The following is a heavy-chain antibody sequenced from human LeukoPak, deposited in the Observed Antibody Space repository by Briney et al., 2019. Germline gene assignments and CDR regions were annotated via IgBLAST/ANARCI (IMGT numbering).Heavy chain of an antibody. CDR3: TSPASPTVTNDY. V-gene: IGHV3-73*01. CDR1: GFTFSGSA. CDR2: IRSKANSYTT. D-gene: IGHD4-17*01. Sequence: HPGGSLRLSCAASGFTFSGSAMHWVRQASGKGLEWVGRIRSKANSYTTAYAASVKGRFTISSDDSKNTAYLQMNSLKTEDTAVYYCTSPASPTVTNDYWGQGTLVTVSS. J-gene: IGHJ4*02.